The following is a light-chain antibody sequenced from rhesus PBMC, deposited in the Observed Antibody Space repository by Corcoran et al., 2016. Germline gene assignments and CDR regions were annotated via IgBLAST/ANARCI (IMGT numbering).Light chain of an antibody. CDR3: CSFTSRATYI. CDR1: NSDIGAYNR. Sequence: QAAPTQSPSVSGSPGQSVTISGTGTNSDIGAYNRVSWYQQHPGKAPKLLIYEVTKRPSGVSNRFSGSKSGNTASLTISGLQAEDVSDFYCCSFTSRATYIFGTGTRLTVL. J-gene: IGLJ1*01. V-gene: IGLV2-13*03. CDR2: EVT.